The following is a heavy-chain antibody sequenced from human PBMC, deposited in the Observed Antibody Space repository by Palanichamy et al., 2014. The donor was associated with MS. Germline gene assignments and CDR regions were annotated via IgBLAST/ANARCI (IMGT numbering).Heavy chain of an antibody. D-gene: IGHD4-17*01. Sequence: QVQLQESGPGLVKPSETLSLTCTVSGGSISNKYWSWIRQPAGKGLEWIGRISASGSTNYSPSLKSRVTMSIDTSKNQFSLKLDSVTAADTAVFYCARDDTTSLDYWGQGTLVTVSS. CDR3: ARDDTTSLDY. V-gene: IGHV4-4*07. CDR1: GGSISNKY. CDR2: ISASGST. J-gene: IGHJ4*02.